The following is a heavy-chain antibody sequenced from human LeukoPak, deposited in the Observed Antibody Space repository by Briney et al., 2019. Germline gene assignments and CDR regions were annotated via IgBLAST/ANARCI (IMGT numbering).Heavy chain of an antibody. Sequence: GGSLRLSCAASGFTFSSYAMSWVRQAPGKGLEWVSSISSSSSYIYYADSVKGRFTISRDNAKNSLYLQMNSLRAEDTAVYYCARGPYCSSTSCSYFDYWGQGTLVTVSS. CDR3: ARGPYCSSTSCSYFDY. CDR2: ISSSSSYI. CDR1: GFTFSSYA. J-gene: IGHJ4*02. V-gene: IGHV3-21*01. D-gene: IGHD2-2*01.